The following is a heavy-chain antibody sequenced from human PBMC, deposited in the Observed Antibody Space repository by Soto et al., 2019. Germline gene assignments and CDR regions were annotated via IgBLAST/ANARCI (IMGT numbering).Heavy chain of an antibody. V-gene: IGHV2-5*01. Sequence: QITLKESGPTLVKPTQTLTLTCTFSGFSLSTSGVGVGWIRQPPGKALEWLALIYWNDDKRYSPSLKSRLTNTKDDSKNQVVLTMTNMDPVDTATYYCAHDGLLGTISFAFDIWGQGTMVTVSS. D-gene: IGHD1-7*01. CDR2: IYWNDDK. CDR3: AHDGLLGTISFAFDI. J-gene: IGHJ3*02. CDR1: GFSLSTSGVG.